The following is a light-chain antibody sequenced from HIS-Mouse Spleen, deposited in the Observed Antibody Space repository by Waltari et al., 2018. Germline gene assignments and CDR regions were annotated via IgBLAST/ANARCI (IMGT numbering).Light chain of an antibody. CDR1: QSISSW. Sequence: DIQMTQSPSILSASVGDRVTITCRASQSISSWLAWYQQKPGKAPKLLIYTASSLESGVPSRFSGSGSGTEFTLTISSLQPDDFATYYCQQYNSYSSTFGQGTRLEIK. CDR3: QQYNSYSST. V-gene: IGKV1-5*03. CDR2: TAS. J-gene: IGKJ5*01.